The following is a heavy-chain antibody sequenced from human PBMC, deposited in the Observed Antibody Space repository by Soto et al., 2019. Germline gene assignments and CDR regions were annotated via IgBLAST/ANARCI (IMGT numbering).Heavy chain of an antibody. CDR3: ARDRTDTAMIIIDY. Sequence: SGPTLVNPTQTLTLTCTWSAFSLTTRGVGVGWIRQPPGKALEWLALIYWDDDEGYSPSLKSRLTITKDTSKNQVVLTMTNMDPVDTGVYYCARDRTDTAMIIIDYWGHGTLVTVSS. CDR2: IYWDDDE. V-gene: IGHV2-5*02. D-gene: IGHD5-18*01. CDR1: AFSLTTRGVG. J-gene: IGHJ4*01.